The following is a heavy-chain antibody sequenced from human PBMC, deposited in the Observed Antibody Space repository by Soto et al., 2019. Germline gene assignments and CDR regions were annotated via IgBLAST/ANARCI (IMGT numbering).Heavy chain of an antibody. CDR3: ARSRAKGRHLGGLSFPTEWYFDL. CDR2: IYYSGST. CDR1: GSSISSSSYY. J-gene: IGHJ2*01. D-gene: IGHD3-16*02. V-gene: IGHV4-39*01. Sequence: SETLSLTCTVSGSSISSSSYYWGWIRQPPGKGLEWIGSIYYSGSTYYNPSLKSRVTISVDTSKNQFSLKLSSVTAADTAVYYCARSRAKGRHLGGLSFPTEWYFDLWGRGTLVTVSS.